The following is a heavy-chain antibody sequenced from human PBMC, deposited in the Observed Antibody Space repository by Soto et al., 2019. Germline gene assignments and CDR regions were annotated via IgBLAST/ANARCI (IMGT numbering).Heavy chain of an antibody. Sequence: QVQLVQSGAEVKKPGSSVKVSCKASGGTFSSYAISWVRQAPGQGLEWMGGISPIFGTANYAQKFQGRVTITADESTSTAYMELSSLRSEDTDVYYCAKATYYDILTGSWDYYYYGMDVWGQGTTVTVSS. CDR3: AKATYYDILTGSWDYYYYGMDV. CDR1: GGTFSSYA. D-gene: IGHD3-9*01. V-gene: IGHV1-69*01. CDR2: ISPIFGTA. J-gene: IGHJ6*02.